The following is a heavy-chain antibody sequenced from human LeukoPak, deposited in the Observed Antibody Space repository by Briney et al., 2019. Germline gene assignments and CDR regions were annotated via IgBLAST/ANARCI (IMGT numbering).Heavy chain of an antibody. J-gene: IGHJ4*02. CDR2: INHSGST. V-gene: IGHV4-34*01. CDR3: ATGKGVTMVHSNRGPYPAPFDY. Sequence: SETLSLTCAVYGGSFSGYYWSWIRQPPGKGLEWIGEINHSGSTNYNPSLKSRVTISVDTSKNQFSLKLSSVTAADTAVYYCATGKGVTMVHSNRGPYPAPFDYWGQGTLVTVSS. D-gene: IGHD3-10*01. CDR1: GGSFSGYY.